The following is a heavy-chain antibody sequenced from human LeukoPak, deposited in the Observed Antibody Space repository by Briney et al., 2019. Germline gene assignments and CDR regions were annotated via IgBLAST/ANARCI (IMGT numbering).Heavy chain of an antibody. J-gene: IGHJ4*02. CDR3: AKGGEMRTFFFDS. V-gene: IGHV3-66*02. Sequence: PAGSLRLSCAVSGGTTDDYGMSWVRQAPGKGLEWVSIIYYDGDTSYADPVKGRFSISRDISKNTLYLQMSSLRADDTAMYYCAKGGEMRTFFFDSWGQGSLVTVSS. CDR1: GGTTDDYG. D-gene: IGHD3-16*01. CDR2: IYYDGDT.